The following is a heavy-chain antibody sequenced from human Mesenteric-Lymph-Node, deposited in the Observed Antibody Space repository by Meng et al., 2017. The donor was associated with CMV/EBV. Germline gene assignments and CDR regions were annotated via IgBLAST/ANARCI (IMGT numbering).Heavy chain of an antibody. CDR3: ARVNLWQQLIFDY. CDR2: IYHSGST. Sequence: CAVSGGSISSRNWWSWVRQPPGKGLEWIGEIYHSGSTNYNPSLKSRVTISVDKSKNQFSLKLSSVTAADTAVYYCARVNLWQQLIFDYWGQGTLVTVSS. J-gene: IGHJ4*02. V-gene: IGHV4-4*02. D-gene: IGHD6-13*01. CDR1: GGSISSRNW.